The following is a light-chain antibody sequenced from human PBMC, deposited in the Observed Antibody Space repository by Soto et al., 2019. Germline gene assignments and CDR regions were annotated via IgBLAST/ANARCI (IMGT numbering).Light chain of an antibody. CDR3: QTWATGIRV. CDR1: GGHSSYA. J-gene: IGLJ3*02. CDR2: LNNDGSH. Sequence: QAVVTQSPSASASLGASVKLTCTLSGGHSSYAIAWHQQQPEKGPRYLMNLNNDGSHTKGDGIPDRFSGSSPGAERYLTISSLQSEDEADYYCQTWATGIRVFGGGTKLTVL. V-gene: IGLV4-69*01.